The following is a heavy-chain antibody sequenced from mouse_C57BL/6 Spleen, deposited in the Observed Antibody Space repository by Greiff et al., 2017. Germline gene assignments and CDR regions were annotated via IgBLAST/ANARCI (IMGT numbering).Heavy chain of an antibody. D-gene: IGHD1-1*01. CDR1: GYTFTDYN. CDR3: ARGYDGSSAWDY. V-gene: IGHV1-22*01. J-gene: IGHJ2*01. CDR2: INPNNGGT. Sequence: EVQLQQSGPELVKPGASVKMSCKASGYTFTDYNMHWVKQSHGKSLEWIGYINPNNGGTSYNQKFKGKATLTVNKSSSTAYMELRSLTSEDSAVYYGARGYDGSSAWDYWGQGTTLTVSS.